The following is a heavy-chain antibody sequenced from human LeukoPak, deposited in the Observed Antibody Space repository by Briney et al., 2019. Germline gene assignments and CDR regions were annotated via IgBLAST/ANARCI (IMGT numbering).Heavy chain of an antibody. V-gene: IGHV1-2*02. CDR3: AREEIKVGATCIDY. J-gene: IGHJ4*02. Sequence: AASVKVSCKASGYTFTGYYMHWVRQAPGQGLEWMGWINPNSGGTNYAQKFQGRVTMTRDTSISTAYMELSRLRSDDTAVYYCAREEIKVGATCIDYWGLGTLVTVPS. CDR2: INPNSGGT. D-gene: IGHD1-26*01. CDR1: GYTFTGYY.